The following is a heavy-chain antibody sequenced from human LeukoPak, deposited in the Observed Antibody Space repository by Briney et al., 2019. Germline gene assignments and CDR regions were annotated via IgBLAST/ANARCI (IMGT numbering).Heavy chain of an antibody. CDR1: GYSFTSYW. D-gene: IGHD3-3*01. CDR2: IYPGDPDT. J-gene: IGHJ3*02. Sequence: GESLKISCKGSGYSFTSYWIGWVRQMPGKGLEWMGIIYPGDPDTRYSPSFQGQVTISADKSISTAYLQWSSLKASDTAMYYCASPTPTYYDFWSGYPTTDAFDIWGQGTMVTVSS. CDR3: ASPTPTYYDFWSGYPTTDAFDI. V-gene: IGHV5-51*01.